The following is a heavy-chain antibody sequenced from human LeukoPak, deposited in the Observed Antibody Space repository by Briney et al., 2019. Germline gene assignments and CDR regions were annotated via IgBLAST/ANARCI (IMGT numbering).Heavy chain of an antibody. CDR3: ARGTPGSYLGF. V-gene: IGHV1-2*04. CDR1: GYTFTAYY. CDR2: INPNSGGT. Sequence: ASVRVSCKASGYTFTAYYMHWVRQAPGQGLEWMGWINPNSGGTNYAQKFKGWVTLTRDTSINTTYMELSRLASDVTAVYFCARGTPGSYLGFWGQGTLVTVSS. J-gene: IGHJ4*02. D-gene: IGHD3-16*02.